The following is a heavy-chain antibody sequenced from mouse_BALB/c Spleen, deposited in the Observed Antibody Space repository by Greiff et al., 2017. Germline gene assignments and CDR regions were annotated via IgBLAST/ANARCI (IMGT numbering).Heavy chain of an antibody. D-gene: IGHD2-1*01. CDR1: GFTFSSYT. CDR2: ISNGGGST. Sequence: EVQLVESGGGLVQPGGSLKLSCAASGFTFSSYTMSWVRQTPEKRLEWVAYISNGGGSTYYPDTVKGRFTISRDNAKNTLYLQMSSLKSEDTAMYYCARHYGNYGWFAYWGQGTLVTVSA. J-gene: IGHJ3*01. V-gene: IGHV5-12-2*01. CDR3: ARHYGNYGWFAY.